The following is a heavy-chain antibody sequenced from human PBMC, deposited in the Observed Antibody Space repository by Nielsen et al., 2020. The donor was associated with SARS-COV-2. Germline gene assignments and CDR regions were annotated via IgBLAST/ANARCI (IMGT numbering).Heavy chain of an antibody. CDR3: ARVFAAAAALDY. CDR2: IYHSGST. Sequence: SETLSLTCAASGGSISSSNWWSWVRQPPGKGLEWIGEIYHSGSTNYNPSLKSRVTISVDKSKNQFSLKLSSVTAADTAVYYCARVFAAAAALDYWGQGTLVTASS. V-gene: IGHV4-4*02. J-gene: IGHJ4*02. CDR1: GGSISSSNW. D-gene: IGHD6-13*01.